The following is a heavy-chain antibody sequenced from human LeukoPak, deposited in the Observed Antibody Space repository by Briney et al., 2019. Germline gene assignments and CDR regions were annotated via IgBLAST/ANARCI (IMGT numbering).Heavy chain of an antibody. Sequence: PSETLSLTCAVSGYSISSGYYWGWIRQPPGKGLEWIGSIYHSGSTYYNPSLKSRVTISVDTSKNQFSLKLSSVTAADTAVYYCARHGDYYDSSGPYGFDPWGQGTLVTVSS. V-gene: IGHV4-38-2*01. D-gene: IGHD3-22*01. J-gene: IGHJ5*02. CDR3: ARHGDYYDSSGPYGFDP. CDR1: GYSISSGYY. CDR2: IYHSGST.